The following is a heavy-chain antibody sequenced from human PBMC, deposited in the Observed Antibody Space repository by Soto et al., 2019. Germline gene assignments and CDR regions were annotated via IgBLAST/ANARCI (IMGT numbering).Heavy chain of an antibody. J-gene: IGHJ5*02. D-gene: IGHD3-10*01. Sequence: QVQLQQWGAGLLKPSETLSLTCAVYGGSFSGYYWSWIRQPPGKGLEWIGEINHSGSTNYNPSLKSRVTISVDTSKNQFSLKLSSVTAADTAVYYCARSRKLMVRGLFDPWGQGTLVTVSS. CDR3: ARSRKLMVRGLFDP. V-gene: IGHV4-34*01. CDR1: GGSFSGYY. CDR2: INHSGST.